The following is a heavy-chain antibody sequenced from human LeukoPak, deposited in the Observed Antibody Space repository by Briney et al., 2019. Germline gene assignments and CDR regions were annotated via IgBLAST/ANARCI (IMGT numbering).Heavy chain of an antibody. CDR2: IYYSGST. CDR3: ARHETVGLGLYYFDY. D-gene: IGHD1-26*01. V-gene: IGHV4-39*01. J-gene: IGHJ4*02. CDR1: GGSISSSSYY. Sequence: SETLSLTCTVSGGSISSSSYYWGWIRQPPGKGLEWIGSIYYSGSTYYNPSLKSRVTISVDTSKNQFSLKLSSVTAADTAVYYCARHETVGLGLYYFDYWGQGTLVTVSS.